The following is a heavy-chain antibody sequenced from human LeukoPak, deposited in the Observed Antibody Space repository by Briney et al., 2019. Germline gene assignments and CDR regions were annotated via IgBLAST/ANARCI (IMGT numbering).Heavy chain of an antibody. J-gene: IGHJ5*01. CDR2: IDLNGNHI. D-gene: IGHD2-15*01. CDR1: GFPFSSYS. CDR3: ARDRGLGLPNWFTS. V-gene: IGHV3-21*01. Sequence: GSLILSCVGSGFPFSSYSMNWVRQAPGKGLEWVSSIDLNGNHINYADSVKDRFTISRDNAKNSLFLQMDSLRVEDTAVYYCARDRGLGLPNWFTSWGQGTLVTVSS.